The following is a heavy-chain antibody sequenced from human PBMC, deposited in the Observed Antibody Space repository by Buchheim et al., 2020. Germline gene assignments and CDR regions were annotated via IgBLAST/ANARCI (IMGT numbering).Heavy chain of an antibody. CDR2: IYHSGST. V-gene: IGHV4-30-2*01. D-gene: IGHD6-19*01. CDR1: GGSINSGGYS. Sequence: QLQLQESGSGLVKPSQTLSLTCAVSGGSINSGGYSRSWIRQPPGKGLEWIGYIYHSGSTYYNPSLKSRVTITIDRSKNQFSLKLSSVTAADTAVYYCARGGAVAGTRVFDYWGQGTL. J-gene: IGHJ4*02. CDR3: ARGGAVAGTRVFDY.